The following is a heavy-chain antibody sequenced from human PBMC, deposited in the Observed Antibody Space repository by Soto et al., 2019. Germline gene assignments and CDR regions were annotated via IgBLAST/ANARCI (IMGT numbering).Heavy chain of an antibody. CDR1: DGATGTCSYF. CDR3: ACIFSCFYFYGSSTYDI. V-gene: IGHV4-39*01. CDR2: IYYSGST. J-gene: IGHJ3*02. D-gene: IGHD3-10*01. Sequence: ETRSVAWIGSDGATGTCSYFWGCIRQQTGKGLEWIGSIYYSGSTYYNPSLKSRVTISVDTSKNQFSLKLSSVTAADTAVYYCACIFSCFYFYGSSTYDI.